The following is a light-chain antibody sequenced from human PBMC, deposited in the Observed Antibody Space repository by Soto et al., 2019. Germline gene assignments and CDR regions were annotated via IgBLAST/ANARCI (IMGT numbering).Light chain of an antibody. CDR3: QQYNTYPWT. CDR1: QTISSW. CDR2: KAS. Sequence: EIQMTQSPSTLSGSVGDRVTITCRASQTISSWLAWYQQKPGKAPKLLIYKASTLKSGVPSRFSGSGSGTDFTLTISRLHPDDFATYYCQQYNTYPWTFGQGTKVDIK. J-gene: IGKJ1*01. V-gene: IGKV1-5*03.